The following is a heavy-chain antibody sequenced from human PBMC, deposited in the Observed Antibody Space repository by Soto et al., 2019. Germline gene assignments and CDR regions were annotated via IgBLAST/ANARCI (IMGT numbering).Heavy chain of an antibody. CDR1: GYNFNTYW. D-gene: IGHD5-12*01. Sequence: GESLKISCEGSGYNFNTYWIGWVRQMPGKGLEWMALIYPGDSDTRYSPSFEGQVTLSVDRSISTAYLQWSILKASDTAIYYCATSTVSYVDIVSSTTRGYFDHWGQGTLSPSPQ. J-gene: IGHJ4*02. CDR2: IYPGDSDT. V-gene: IGHV5-51*01. CDR3: ATSTVSYVDIVSSTTRGYFDH.